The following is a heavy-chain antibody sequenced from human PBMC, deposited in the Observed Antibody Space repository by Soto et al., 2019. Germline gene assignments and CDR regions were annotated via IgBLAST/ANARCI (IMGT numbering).Heavy chain of an antibody. V-gene: IGHV3-30*18. CDR3: AKDATYSSGWYYYEYYFDY. D-gene: IGHD6-19*01. J-gene: IGHJ4*02. CDR1: GFTFSSYG. Sequence: GGSLRLSCAASGFTFSSYGMHWVRQAPGKGLEWVAVISYDGSNKYYADSVKGRFTISRDNSKNTLYLQMNSLRAEDTAVYYCAKDATYSSGWYYYEYYFDYWGQGTQVTVSS. CDR2: ISYDGSNK.